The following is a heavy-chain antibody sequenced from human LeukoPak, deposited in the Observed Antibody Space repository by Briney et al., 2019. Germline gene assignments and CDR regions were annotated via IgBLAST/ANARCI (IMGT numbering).Heavy chain of an antibody. CDR1: GFTFSSYA. Sequence: GGSLRLSCAASGFTFSSYAMSWVRQAPGKGLEGISAISGSGGSTYYADSVKGRFTISRDNSKNTLYLQMNSRRAEDTAVYYCAKYMIVVVISAFDIWGQGTMVTVSS. D-gene: IGHD3-22*01. V-gene: IGHV3-23*01. CDR3: AKYMIVVVISAFDI. J-gene: IGHJ3*02. CDR2: ISGSGGST.